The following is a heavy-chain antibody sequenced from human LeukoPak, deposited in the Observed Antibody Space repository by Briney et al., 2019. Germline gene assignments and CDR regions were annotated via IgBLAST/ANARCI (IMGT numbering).Heavy chain of an antibody. CDR2: INHSGST. Sequence: SGTLSLTCAVYGGSFSGYYWSWIRQPPGKGLEWIGEINHSGSTNYNPSLKSRVTISVDTSKNQFSLKLSSVTAADTAVYYCARGGPHGDYVGDYWGQGTLVTVSS. CDR3: ARGGPHGDYVGDY. CDR1: GGSFSGYY. D-gene: IGHD4-17*01. J-gene: IGHJ4*02. V-gene: IGHV4-34*01.